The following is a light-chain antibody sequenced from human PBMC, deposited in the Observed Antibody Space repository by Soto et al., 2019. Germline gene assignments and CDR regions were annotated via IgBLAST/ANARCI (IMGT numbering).Light chain of an antibody. Sequence: QSVLTQPASVSGSPGQSITISCIGTSSDVGGYNYVSWYQQHPGKAPKLMIYDVSNRPSGVSNRFSGSKSDNTASLTIFGLQAEDEADYYCSSYTSSSTPYVFGTGTKVTVL. V-gene: IGLV2-14*01. J-gene: IGLJ1*01. CDR2: DVS. CDR1: SSDVGGYNY. CDR3: SSYTSSSTPYV.